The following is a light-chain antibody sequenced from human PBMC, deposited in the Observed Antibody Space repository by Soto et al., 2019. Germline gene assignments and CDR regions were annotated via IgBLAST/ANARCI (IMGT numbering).Light chain of an antibody. J-gene: IGLJ7*01. CDR1: SSDVGGYNF. CDR3: SSYAGSNNWV. Sequence: QSVLTQPPSASGSPGQSVTISCTGTSSDVGGYNFVSWYHQHPGKAPKLMIYEVSKRPSGVPDRFSGSKSGNTASLTVSGLQTEDEADYYCSSYAGSNNWVFGGGTQLTVL. CDR2: EVS. V-gene: IGLV2-8*01.